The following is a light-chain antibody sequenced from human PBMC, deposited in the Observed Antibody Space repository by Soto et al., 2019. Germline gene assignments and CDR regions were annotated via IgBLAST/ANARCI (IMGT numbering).Light chain of an antibody. CDR3: QQYDNWVT. Sequence: VVMTQSPGTLSVSPGESATLSCRASQSVKTNLAWYQQKVGQAPRLLIYGASTRAAGIPARFSASGSGTDFTLTISSLQSEDFAVYYCQQYDNWVTFGPGTKVDFE. CDR1: QSVKTN. J-gene: IGKJ3*01. V-gene: IGKV3-15*01. CDR2: GAS.